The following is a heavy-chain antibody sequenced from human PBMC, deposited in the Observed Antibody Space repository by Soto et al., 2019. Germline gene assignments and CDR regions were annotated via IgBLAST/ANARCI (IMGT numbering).Heavy chain of an antibody. Sequence: QVQLVESGGGVVQPGRSLRLSCAASGFTFSLYGIHWVRQAPGKGLEWVAVISFDGSNKYYTDSVKGRFTISRDNSMNTLYLQMNSLRAEDTAVYYCAKNKYQVFNYGIDVWGQGTTVTVSS. CDR2: ISFDGSNK. V-gene: IGHV3-30*18. CDR3: AKNKYQVFNYGIDV. CDR1: GFTFSLYG. D-gene: IGHD2-2*01. J-gene: IGHJ6*02.